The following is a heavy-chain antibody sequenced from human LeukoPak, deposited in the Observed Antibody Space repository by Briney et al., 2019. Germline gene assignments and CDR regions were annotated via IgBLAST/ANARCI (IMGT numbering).Heavy chain of an antibody. J-gene: IGHJ4*02. D-gene: IGHD5-12*01. V-gene: IGHV3-74*01. CDR1: GFTISSYW. Sequence: GGSLRLSCAVSGFTISSYWMHWVRQAPGKGLVWVSRIDRDGSRINYADSVKGRFTISRDNGKNTLFLQMNSLGAEDAAVYYCVRGNDYGGPHYWGQGTLVTVSS. CDR2: IDRDGSRI. CDR3: VRGNDYGGPHY.